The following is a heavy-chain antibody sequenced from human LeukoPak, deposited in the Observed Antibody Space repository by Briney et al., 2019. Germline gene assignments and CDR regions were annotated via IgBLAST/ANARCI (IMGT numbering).Heavy chain of an antibody. J-gene: IGHJ3*02. D-gene: IGHD1-14*01. Sequence: GESLKISRQGSANTFSDYWIGWVRQMPGKGLEWMGVIYPDDSQTTYSPSFERQVTISADESINTAYLQWNSLKATDTAMYYCARREMITHNAFDIWGQGTMVTVSA. V-gene: IGHV5-51*01. CDR2: IYPDDSQT. CDR1: ANTFSDYW. CDR3: ARREMITHNAFDI.